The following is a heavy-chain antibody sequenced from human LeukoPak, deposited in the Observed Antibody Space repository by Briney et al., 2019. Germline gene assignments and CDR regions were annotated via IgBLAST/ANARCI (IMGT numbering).Heavy chain of an antibody. CDR2: FDPEDGET. Sequence: ASVKVSCKVSGYTLTELSMHWVRQGPGKGLEWMGGFDPEDGETIYAQKFQGRVTMTEDTSTDTAYMELSGLRSEDTAVYYCARGRGEYYYYYMDVWGKGTTVTVSS. CDR3: ARGRGEYYYYYMDV. J-gene: IGHJ6*03. V-gene: IGHV1-24*01. CDR1: GYTLTELS. D-gene: IGHD3-10*01.